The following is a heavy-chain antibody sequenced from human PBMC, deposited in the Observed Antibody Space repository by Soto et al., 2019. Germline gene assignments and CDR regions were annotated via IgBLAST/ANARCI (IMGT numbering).Heavy chain of an antibody. V-gene: IGHV3-21*01. CDR2: ISSRSDI. Sequence: GGSLRLSCVGSGFTFSTYSINWVRQAPGRGLEWVSSISSRSDIYYADSVEGRFTISRDNAKNSVSLQMNSLRAEDTAVYYCAREYTAWPLAYGLDVWGQGTTVTVSS. D-gene: IGHD2-2*02. CDR1: GFTFSTYS. J-gene: IGHJ6*02. CDR3: AREYTAWPLAYGLDV.